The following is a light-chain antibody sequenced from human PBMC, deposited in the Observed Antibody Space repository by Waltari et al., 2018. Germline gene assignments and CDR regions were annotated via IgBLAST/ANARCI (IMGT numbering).Light chain of an antibody. Sequence: DIVMTQSPLSLPVTPGEPASISCKSSQSLLSSTGYNYLDWYLQKPGQSPLLLIYLGSYRASGVPDRFSGSGSGTDFTLKISRVEADDVGVYFCMQALDTPLTFGPGTRLEIK. J-gene: IGKJ5*01. CDR2: LGS. V-gene: IGKV2-28*01. CDR1: QSLLSSTGYNY. CDR3: MQALDTPLT.